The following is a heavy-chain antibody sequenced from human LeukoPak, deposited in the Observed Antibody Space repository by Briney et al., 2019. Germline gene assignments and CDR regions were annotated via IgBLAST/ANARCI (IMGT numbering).Heavy chain of an antibody. J-gene: IGHJ4*02. Sequence: SETLSLTCTVSGGSISGYYWNWIRQPPGKGLEWIGYIYYSGSTNYNPSLKSRVTISVDTSKNQFSLKLSSVTAADTAVYYCARNDPDCSGGSCYSFDYWGQGTLVTVSS. D-gene: IGHD2-15*01. V-gene: IGHV4-59*08. CDR1: GGSISGYY. CDR3: ARNDPDCSGGSCYSFDY. CDR2: IYYSGST.